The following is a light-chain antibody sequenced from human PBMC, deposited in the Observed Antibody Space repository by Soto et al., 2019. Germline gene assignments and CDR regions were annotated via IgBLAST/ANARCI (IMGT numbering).Light chain of an antibody. CDR2: DAS. CDR3: QQFNSYPESYT. J-gene: IGKJ2*01. CDR1: QGISSA. Sequence: AIQLTQSPSSLSASVGDRVTITCRASQGISSALAWYQQKPGKAPKLLIYDASSLESGVPSRFSGSGSGTDFTLTISSLKPEDFATYYCQQFNSYPESYTFGQGTKLEIK. V-gene: IGKV1-13*02.